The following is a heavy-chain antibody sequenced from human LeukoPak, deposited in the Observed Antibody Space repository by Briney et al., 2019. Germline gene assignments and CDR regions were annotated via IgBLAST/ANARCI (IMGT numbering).Heavy chain of an antibody. J-gene: IGHJ4*02. Sequence: ASVKVSCKASGYTFTSYAMNWVRQAPGQGLEWRGWISAYNGNTNYAQKLQGRVTMTTDTSTSTAYMELRSLRSDDTAVYYCARDLVGYCSSTSCYGFDYWGQGTLVTVSS. CDR2: ISAYNGNT. CDR1: GYTFTSYA. CDR3: ARDLVGYCSSTSCYGFDY. D-gene: IGHD2-2*01. V-gene: IGHV1-18*01.